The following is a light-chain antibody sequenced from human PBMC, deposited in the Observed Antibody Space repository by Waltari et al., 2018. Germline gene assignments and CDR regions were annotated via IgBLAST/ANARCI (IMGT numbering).Light chain of an antibody. V-gene: IGLV3-21*03. Sequence: SYVLTQPPLVSVAPGKTARISCAGQNIRSKTVHWYQQNPGQAPVLVIYDDTVRPSGTPGRMSGSHTATLTIVRVEAGDEADYYCQVWDSSGDHPVFGGGTRLTVL. CDR2: DDT. J-gene: IGLJ2*01. CDR1: NIRSKT. CDR3: QVWDSSGDHPV.